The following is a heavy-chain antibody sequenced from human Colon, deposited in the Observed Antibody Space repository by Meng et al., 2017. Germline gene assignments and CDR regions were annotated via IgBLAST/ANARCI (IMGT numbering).Heavy chain of an antibody. CDR2: IYSGGST. J-gene: IGHJ2*01. V-gene: IGHV3-53*04. Sequence: GESLKISCASSGFIVRSNYMSWGRQAPGNGLEWVSVIYSGGSTYYADSVEGRFTISRHNSKNTLYLQMNSLGAEDTAVYYCARDRGGSYQQDWYLDLWGHGTLVTVSS. CDR1: GFIVRSNY. CDR3: ARDRGGSYQQDWYLDL. D-gene: IGHD1-26*01.